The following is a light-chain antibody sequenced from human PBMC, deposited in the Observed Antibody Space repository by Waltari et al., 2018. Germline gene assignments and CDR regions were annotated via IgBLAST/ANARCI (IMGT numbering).Light chain of an antibody. Sequence: DIVLTQSPDSLAVSLGERATINCKSSQSVLYSSTNKNYLAWYQQKPGLPPKLLIYWASTRESGVPDRFSGSGSGADFTLTISSLQAEDVAVYYCQQYYSTPPITFGQGTRLEIK. CDR3: QQYYSTPPIT. V-gene: IGKV4-1*01. J-gene: IGKJ5*01. CDR2: WAS. CDR1: QSVLYSSTNKNY.